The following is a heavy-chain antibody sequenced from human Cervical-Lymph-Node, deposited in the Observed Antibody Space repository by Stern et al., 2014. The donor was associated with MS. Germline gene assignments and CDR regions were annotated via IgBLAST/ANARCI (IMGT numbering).Heavy chain of an antibody. V-gene: IGHV4-31*03. D-gene: IGHD1-26*01. J-gene: IGHJ3*02. CDR1: GGSISSGGYY. CDR2: IYYSGST. CDR3: ARGGSGSYWRHAFDI. Sequence: QVQLQESGPGLVKPSQTLSLTCTVSGGSISSGGYYWSWIRQHPGKGLEWIGSIYYSGSTYYNPSLKSRVTISVDTSKNQFSLKLSSVTAADTAVYYCARGGSGSYWRHAFDIWGQGTMVTVSS.